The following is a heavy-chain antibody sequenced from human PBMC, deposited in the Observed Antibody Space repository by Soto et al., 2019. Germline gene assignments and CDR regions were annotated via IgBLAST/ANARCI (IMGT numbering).Heavy chain of an antibody. J-gene: IGHJ4*02. CDR2: ISSSITDT. D-gene: IGHD2-15*01. CDR3: AKDYLRASDY. CDR1: GFTFSSYS. V-gene: IGHV3-21*04. Sequence: GGSLRLSCAASGFTFSSYSMNWVRQAPGKGLEWVSSISSSITDTYYADSVKGRFTISRDNSKNTLYLQMNSLRAEDTALYYCAKDYLRASDYWGQGTLVTVSS.